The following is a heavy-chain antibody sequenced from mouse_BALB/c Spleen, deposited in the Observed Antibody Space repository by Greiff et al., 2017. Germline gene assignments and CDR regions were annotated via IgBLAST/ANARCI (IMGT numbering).Heavy chain of an antibody. Sequence: EVHLVESGGDLVKPGGSLKLSCAASGFTFSSYGMSWVRQTPDKRLEWVATISSGGSYTYYPDSVKGRFTISRDNAKNTLYLQMSSLKSEDTAMYYCARHARYFDVWGAGTTVTVSS. CDR1: GFTFSSYG. V-gene: IGHV5-6*01. J-gene: IGHJ1*01. CDR2: ISSGGSYT. CDR3: ARHARYFDV.